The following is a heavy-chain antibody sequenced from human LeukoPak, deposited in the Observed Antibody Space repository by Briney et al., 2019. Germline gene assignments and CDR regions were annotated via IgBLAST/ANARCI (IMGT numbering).Heavy chain of an antibody. D-gene: IGHD2-15*01. CDR2: IYSRGST. Sequence: SVTVSLTCTVSGGSINGYYWSWMPQPAGKGLVWIGRIYSRGSTNYNPSLKSRVTISVDTSKNQFSLKLSSVTAADTAVYYCARMAVGVVVAATRDYYYYMDVWGKGTTVTVSS. CDR1: GGSINGYY. CDR3: ARMAVGVVVAATRDYYYYMDV. J-gene: IGHJ6*03. V-gene: IGHV4-4*07.